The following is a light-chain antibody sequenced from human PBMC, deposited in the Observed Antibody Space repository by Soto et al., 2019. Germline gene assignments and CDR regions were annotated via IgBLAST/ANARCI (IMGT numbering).Light chain of an antibody. J-gene: IGKJ1*01. Sequence: DIQMTQSPSTLSASVGDRVTITCRASQSIGNRLAWYQQKPGKAPKVLIYDASSLESGVPSRFSGGGSGTDFTLTISSLQPEDFATYYCQQYNSYSGTFGQGTKVDIK. CDR3: QQYNSYSGT. CDR1: QSIGNR. CDR2: DAS. V-gene: IGKV1-5*01.